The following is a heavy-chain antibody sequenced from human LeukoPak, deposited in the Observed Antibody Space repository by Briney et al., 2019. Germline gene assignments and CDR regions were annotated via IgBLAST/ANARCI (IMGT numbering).Heavy chain of an antibody. CDR1: GFTFSSYA. CDR3: AKGAYCSSTSCYASFDS. V-gene: IGHV3-23*01. CDR2: ISASGGNT. D-gene: IGHD2-2*01. Sequence: GGSLRLSCAASGFTFSSYAMSWVRQAPGKGLEWVSGISASGGNTDYADSVKGRFIVSRDNSENTLYLQMNSLRAEDTAVYYCAKGAYCSSTSCYASFDSWGQGTLVTVSS. J-gene: IGHJ4*02.